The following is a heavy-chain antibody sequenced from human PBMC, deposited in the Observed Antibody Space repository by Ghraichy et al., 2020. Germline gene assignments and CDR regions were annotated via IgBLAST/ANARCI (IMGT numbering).Heavy chain of an antibody. J-gene: IGHJ6*02. D-gene: IGHD3-10*01. CDR2: IKSKTDGGTT. Sequence: GESLNISCAASGFTFSNAWMSWVRQAPGKGLEWVGRIKSKTDGGTTDYAAPVKGRFTISRDDSKNTLYLQMNSLKTEDTAVYYCTTAGVGSYYYYGMDVWGQGTTVTVSS. V-gene: IGHV3-15*01. CDR1: GFTFSNAW. CDR3: TTAGVGSYYYYGMDV.